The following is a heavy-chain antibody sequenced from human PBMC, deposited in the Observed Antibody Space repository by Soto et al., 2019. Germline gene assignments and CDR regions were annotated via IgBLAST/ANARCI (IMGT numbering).Heavy chain of an antibody. D-gene: IGHD3-22*01. V-gene: IGHV4-4*07. CDR3: ARNRPDISGYRYRGYFDY. CDR2: IYTSGST. CDR1: GGSISSYY. Sequence: QVQLQESGPGLVKPSETLSLTCTVSGGSISSYYWSWIRQPAGKGLEWIGRIYTSGSTNYNPSLKSRVTMSVDTSKNQSSLNLNAVSAADTAVYYCARNRPDISGYRYRGYFDYWGQGTLVTVSS. J-gene: IGHJ4*02.